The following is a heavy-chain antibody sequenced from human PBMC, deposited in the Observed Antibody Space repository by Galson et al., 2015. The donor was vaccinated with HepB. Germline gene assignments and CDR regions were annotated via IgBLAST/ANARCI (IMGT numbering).Heavy chain of an antibody. CDR3: ARDAVRITAAGTEFDY. J-gene: IGHJ4*02. V-gene: IGHV3-33*01. CDR2: IWYDGSNK. D-gene: IGHD6-13*01. CDR1: GFTFSSYG. Sequence: SLRLSCAASGFTFSSYGMHWVRQAPGKGLEWVAVIWYDGSNKYYADSVKGRFTISRDNSKNTLYLQMNSLRAEDTAVHYCARDAVRITAAGTEFDYWGQGTLVTVSS.